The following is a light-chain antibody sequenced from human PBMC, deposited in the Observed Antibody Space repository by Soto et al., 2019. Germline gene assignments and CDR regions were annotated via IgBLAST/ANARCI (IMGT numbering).Light chain of an antibody. CDR2: GAS. V-gene: IGKV3-20*01. J-gene: IGKJ3*01. CDR1: QSISNSY. CDR3: QHYDNSPPSVT. Sequence: ENVLTQSPCTLSLSPGERATLTCRASQSISNSYLAWYQQKPGQAPRLLIYGASRRATGIPDRFSGSGSGTDFILTISRLEPEDFAVYYCQHYDNSPPSVTFGPGTKVDI.